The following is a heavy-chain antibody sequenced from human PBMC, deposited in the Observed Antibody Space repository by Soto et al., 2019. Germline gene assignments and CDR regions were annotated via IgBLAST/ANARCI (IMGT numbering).Heavy chain of an antibody. CDR1: GFTFSSYG. CDR3: AKSYDCTNGVSTSCTMDV. J-gene: IGHJ6*02. D-gene: IGHD2-8*01. V-gene: IGHV3-30*18. Sequence: PGGSLRLSCAASGFTFSSYGMHWVRQAPGKGLEWVAVISYGGSNKYYADSVKGRFTISRDNSKNTLYLQMNSLRAEDTAVYYCAKSYDCTNGVSTSCTMDVWGQGTTVTVSS. CDR2: ISYGGSNK.